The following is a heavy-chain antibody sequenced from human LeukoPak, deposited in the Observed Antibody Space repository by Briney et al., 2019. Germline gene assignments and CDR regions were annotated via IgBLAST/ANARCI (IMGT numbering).Heavy chain of an antibody. V-gene: IGHV1-46*01. CDR2: INPSGGST. CDR3: AXXRGGQYEDGFDM. D-gene: IGHD2-8*01. Sequence: AXVKVSXXASGYTFTSSYIHWVRQAPGQGLEWMGIINPSGGSTSYAQKFQGRVIMTRDTSTSTVYMEISSLRAEDTAVYYCAXXRGGQYEDGFDMWGQGTMVTVSS. CDR1: GYTFTSSY. J-gene: IGHJ3*02.